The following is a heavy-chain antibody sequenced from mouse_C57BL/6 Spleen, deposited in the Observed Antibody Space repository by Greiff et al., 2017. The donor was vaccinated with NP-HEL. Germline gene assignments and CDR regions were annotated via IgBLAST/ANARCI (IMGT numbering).Heavy chain of an antibody. CDR2: ISYDGSN. V-gene: IGHV3-6*01. CDR3: ARRGLLGDYYAMDY. J-gene: IGHJ4*01. Sequence: EVQVVESGPGLVKPSQSLSLTCSVTGYSITSGYYWNWIRQFPGNKLEWMGYISYDGSNNYNPSLKNRISITRYTSKNQFFLKLNSVTTEDTATYYGARRGLLGDYYAMDYWGQGTSVTVSS. D-gene: IGHD3-1*01. CDR1: GYSITSGYY.